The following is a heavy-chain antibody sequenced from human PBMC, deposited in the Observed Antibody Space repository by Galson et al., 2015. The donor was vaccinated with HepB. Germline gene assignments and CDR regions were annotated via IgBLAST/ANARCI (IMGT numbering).Heavy chain of an antibody. CDR3: TTDVYYSTYWSWLDP. CDR1: GFPFNNAW. J-gene: IGHJ5*02. CDR2: IKSKTDGETT. D-gene: IGHD2-8*02. V-gene: IGHV3-15*01. Sequence: SLRLSCAASGFPFNNAWMTWVRQAPGRGLEWVGRIKSKTDGETTDYAAPVKGRFTISRDDSKNRLYLQMNSLKPEDTAVYYCTTDVYYSTYWSWLDPWGQGTLVTVSS.